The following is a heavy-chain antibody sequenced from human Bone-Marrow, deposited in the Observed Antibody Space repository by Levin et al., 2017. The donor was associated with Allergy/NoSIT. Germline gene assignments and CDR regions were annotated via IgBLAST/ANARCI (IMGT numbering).Heavy chain of an antibody. V-gene: IGHV3-30*03. CDR1: GFTFDSHG. D-gene: IGHD1-7*01. Sequence: GESLKISCVGSGFTFDSHGIHWVRQAPGKGLEWVSLVGYAGDYEHYADSVKGRFTVSRDNSKNTVYLQMSSLRPEDTALYYCARSAGNYRHDFDSWGRGGVVTVSS. CDR2: VGYAGDYE. CDR3: ARSAGNYRHDFDS. J-gene: IGHJ4*02.